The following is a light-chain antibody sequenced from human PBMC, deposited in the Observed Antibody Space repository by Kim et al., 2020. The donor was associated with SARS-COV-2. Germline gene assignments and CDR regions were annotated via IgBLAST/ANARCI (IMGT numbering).Light chain of an antibody. V-gene: IGKV1-27*01. CDR2: AAS. CDR1: QGISNY. Sequence: ESVGDRVTITCRASQGISNYLAWYQQKPGKVPKLLIYAASTLQSGVPSRFSGSGSGTDFTLTISSLQPEDVTTYYCQKYNSAPRTFGQGTKVYIK. CDR3: QKYNSAPRT. J-gene: IGKJ1*01.